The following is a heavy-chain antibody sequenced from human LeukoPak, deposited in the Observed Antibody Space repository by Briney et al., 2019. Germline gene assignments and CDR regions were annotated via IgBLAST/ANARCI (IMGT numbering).Heavy chain of an antibody. D-gene: IGHD5-12*01. CDR2: VSIDGSQE. V-gene: IGHV3-30-3*01. Sequence: GGSLRLSCLASRFPFSWYAMHWVRQAPGKGLEWVAFVSIDGSQEYYADSVKGRFTISRDNSKDTLDLQMTSLRGDDTAVYYCVRDSGYDRYYFDLWGQGTLVIVSS. J-gene: IGHJ4*02. CDR1: RFPFSWYA. CDR3: VRDSGYDRYYFDL.